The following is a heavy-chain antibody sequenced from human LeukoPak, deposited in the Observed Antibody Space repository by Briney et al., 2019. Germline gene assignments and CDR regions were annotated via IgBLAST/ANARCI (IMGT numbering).Heavy chain of an antibody. Sequence: GGSLRLSCAASGFTFSSYGMHWVRQAPGKGLEWVTFIRYDGSNKYYADFVKGRFTISRDNSKNTLYLQMNSLRAEDTAVYYCANLGDFWSGYHSSGFYWGQGTLVTVSS. CDR3: ANLGDFWSGYHSSGFY. J-gene: IGHJ4*01. CDR2: IRYDGSNK. V-gene: IGHV3-30*02. D-gene: IGHD3-3*01. CDR1: GFTFSSYG.